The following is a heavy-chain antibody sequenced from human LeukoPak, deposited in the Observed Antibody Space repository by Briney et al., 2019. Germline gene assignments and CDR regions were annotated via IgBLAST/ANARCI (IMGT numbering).Heavy chain of an antibody. Sequence: GKSLRLSCAASGLTVSIFTMHWVRQASGKGLEWVALISYDGTNKYYADSVKGRFTISRDNSKSTLYLQMNSLRAEDTAVYYCARAVGDCSGGSCYSELDYWGQGALVTVSS. V-gene: IGHV3-30*01. CDR1: GLTVSIFT. CDR2: ISYDGTNK. CDR3: ARAVGDCSGGSCYSELDY. D-gene: IGHD2-15*01. J-gene: IGHJ4*02.